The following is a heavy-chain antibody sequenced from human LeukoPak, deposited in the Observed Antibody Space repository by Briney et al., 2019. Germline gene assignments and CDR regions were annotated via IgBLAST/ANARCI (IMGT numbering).Heavy chain of an antibody. CDR1: GYTFTSYG. CDR3: ARINPAVSYMISSH. J-gene: IGHJ4*02. V-gene: IGHV1-18*01. D-gene: IGHD3-22*01. CDR2: ISAYNGNT. Sequence: ASVKVSCKASGYTFTSYGISWVRQAPGQGLEWMGWISAYNGNTNYAQRFQGRVTMTTDTSTSTAYMELRGLRSDDTAVYYCARINPAVSYMISSHWGQGTLVTVSP.